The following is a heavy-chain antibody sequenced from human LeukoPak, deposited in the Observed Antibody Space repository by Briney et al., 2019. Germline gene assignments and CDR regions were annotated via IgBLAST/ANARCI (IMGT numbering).Heavy chain of an antibody. CDR3: ARLGLPGTTLYYFDN. Sequence: GESMKISCQGSGYTFTTYWIAWVRQIPGKGLEWMWIIYPGDSKTRYSPSFQGQVTISADKSTSTAYLQWSSLKASDTAIFYCARLGLPGTTLYYFDNWGQGTLVTVSS. D-gene: IGHD1-20*01. J-gene: IGHJ4*02. CDR2: IYPGDSKT. CDR1: GYTFTTYW. V-gene: IGHV5-51*01.